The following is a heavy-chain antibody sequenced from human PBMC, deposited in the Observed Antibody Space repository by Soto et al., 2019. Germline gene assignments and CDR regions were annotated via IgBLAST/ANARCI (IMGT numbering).Heavy chain of an antibody. D-gene: IGHD2-15*01. CDR3: AKDFCSGGSCYDAFDI. Sequence: GGSLRLSCAASGFTFSSYAMSWVRQPPGKGLEWVSAISGSGGSTYYADSVKGRFTISRENSKNMLYLQMNSLRAEDTAVYYCAKDFCSGGSCYDAFDIWGQGTMVTVSS. CDR2: ISGSGGST. J-gene: IGHJ3*02. V-gene: IGHV3-23*01. CDR1: GFTFSSYA.